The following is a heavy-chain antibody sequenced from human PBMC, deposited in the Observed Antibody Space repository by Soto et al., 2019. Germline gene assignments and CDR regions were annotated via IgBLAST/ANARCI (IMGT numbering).Heavy chain of an antibody. D-gene: IGHD3-22*01. CDR2: IWYDGSNK. J-gene: IGHJ3*02. Sequence: GGSLRLSCAASGFTFSSYGMHWVRQAPGKGLEWVAVIWYDGSNKYYADSVKGRFTISRDNSKNTLYLQMNSLRAEDTAVYYCARGVRMGIVVVLTDAFDIWGQGTMVTVSS. CDR1: GFTFSSYG. V-gene: IGHV3-33*01. CDR3: ARGVRMGIVVVLTDAFDI.